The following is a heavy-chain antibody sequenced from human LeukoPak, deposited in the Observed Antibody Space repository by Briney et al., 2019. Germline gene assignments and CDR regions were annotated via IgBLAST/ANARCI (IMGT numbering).Heavy chain of an antibody. CDR2: ISGGGGSA. Sequence: GGSLRLSCAASGFTFSTYGMHWARQAPGKGLEWVSAISGGGGSAYYADSVKGRFTISRDNSKSTLFLQMNSLRAEDTAVYYCAKNLNPFDSWGQGILVTVSS. CDR3: AKNLNPFDS. V-gene: IGHV3-23*01. CDR1: GFTFSTYG. J-gene: IGHJ4*02.